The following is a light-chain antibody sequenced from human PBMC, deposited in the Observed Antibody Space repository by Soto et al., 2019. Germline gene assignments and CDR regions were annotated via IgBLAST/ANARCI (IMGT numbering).Light chain of an antibody. CDR1: QDIGVF. V-gene: IGKV1-39*01. CDR2: AAS. J-gene: IGKJ2*01. CDR3: QQTYNTPRT. Sequence: SLSASVADRVTITCRASQDIGVFLNWYQQKPGQAPKCLVYAASNLESRVPSRFSGSGSGTDFNFTISSLQFDDLATYYCQQTYNTPRTFGQGTKVDIK.